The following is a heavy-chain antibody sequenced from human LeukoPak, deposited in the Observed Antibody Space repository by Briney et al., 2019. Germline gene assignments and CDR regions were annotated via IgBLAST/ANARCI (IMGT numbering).Heavy chain of an antibody. CDR2: ISGSGGST. CDR3: VKKTSELVLLWFGESGYFDY. CDR1: GFTFSSYA. Sequence: GGSLRLSCAASGFTFSSYAMSWVRQAPGKGLEWVSAISGSGGSTYYADSVKGRFTISRDNSKNTLYLQMNSLRAEDTAVYYCVKKTSELVLLWFGESGYFDYWGQGTLVTVSS. D-gene: IGHD3-10*01. J-gene: IGHJ4*02. V-gene: IGHV3-23*01.